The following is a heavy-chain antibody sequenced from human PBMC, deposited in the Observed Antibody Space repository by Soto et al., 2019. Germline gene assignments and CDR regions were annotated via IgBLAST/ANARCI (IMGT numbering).Heavy chain of an antibody. CDR3: ARCPIDHNWFDP. CDR2: IYYSGST. Sequence: SETLSLTCIVSGGSFSSSYWNWIRQPPGKGLEWIGYIYYSGSTNYNPSLKSRVTISVDTSNKQFSLRLTSVTAADTAVYYCARCPIDHNWFDPWGQGTLVTVSS. D-gene: IGHD3-9*01. V-gene: IGHV4-59*01. J-gene: IGHJ5*02. CDR1: GGSFSSSY.